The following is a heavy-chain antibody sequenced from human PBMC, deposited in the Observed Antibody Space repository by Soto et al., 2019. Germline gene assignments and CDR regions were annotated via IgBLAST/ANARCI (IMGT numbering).Heavy chain of an antibody. CDR1: GFTFDDYG. Sequence: GGSLRLSCAASGFTFDDYGMSWVRQAPGKGLEWVSGINWNGGSTGYADSVKGRFTISRDNAKNSLYLQMNSLRAEDTALYYCARAAAAGTFSEYFQHWGQGTLVTVSS. CDR3: ARAAAAGTFSEYFQH. D-gene: IGHD6-13*01. CDR2: INWNGGST. J-gene: IGHJ1*01. V-gene: IGHV3-20*04.